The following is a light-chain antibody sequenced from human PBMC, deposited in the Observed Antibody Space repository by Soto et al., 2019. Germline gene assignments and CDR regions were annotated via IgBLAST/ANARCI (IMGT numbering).Light chain of an antibody. CDR2: GAS. CDR3: QQYFNWPPIT. V-gene: IGKV3-15*01. J-gene: IGKJ5*01. Sequence: EIVMTQSPATLSVSPGERATLSCRASQSVRSNLAWYQQKPGQAPRLLIYGASTRATGIPARFSGSGSGTEFTLTISSLQSEDFAVYYCQQYFNWPPITFGQGTRLENK. CDR1: QSVRSN.